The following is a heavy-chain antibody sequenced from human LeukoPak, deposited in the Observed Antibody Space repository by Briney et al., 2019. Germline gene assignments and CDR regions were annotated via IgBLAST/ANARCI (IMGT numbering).Heavy chain of an antibody. Sequence: GGSLRLSCAASGFTVSSNYMSWVRQAPGKGREWVSAIGGGGSTTYYADSVKGRFTISRDNSKNTLYLQMNSLGAEDTAIYYCAKARGYFDSSGYRYFDYWGQGTLVTVSS. V-gene: IGHV3-23*01. CDR3: AKARGYFDSSGYRYFDY. CDR1: GFTVSSNY. CDR2: IGGGGSTT. J-gene: IGHJ4*02. D-gene: IGHD3-22*01.